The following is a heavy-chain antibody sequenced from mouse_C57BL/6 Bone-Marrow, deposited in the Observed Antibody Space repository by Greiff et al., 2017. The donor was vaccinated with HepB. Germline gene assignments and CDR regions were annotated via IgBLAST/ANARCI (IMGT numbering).Heavy chain of an antibody. CDR1: GYAFTNYL. V-gene: IGHV1-54*01. D-gene: IGHD1-1*02. CDR2: INPGSGGT. Sequence: VQRVESGAELVRPGTSVKVSCKASGYAFTNYLIEWVKQRPGQGLEWIGVINPGSGGTNYNEKFKGKATLTADKSSSTAYMQLSSLTSEDSAVYFCARRLWRTYWGQGTLVTVSA. J-gene: IGHJ3*01. CDR3: ARRLWRTY.